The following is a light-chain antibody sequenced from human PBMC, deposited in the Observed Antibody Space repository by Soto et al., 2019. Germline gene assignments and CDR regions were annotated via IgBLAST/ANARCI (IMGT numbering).Light chain of an antibody. J-gene: IGKJ1*01. V-gene: IGKV3-11*01. CDR1: QSVSSY. CDR3: QQRSSSWT. CDR2: DAS. Sequence: EIVLTQSPATLSLSPGERATLSCRASQSVSSYLAWYQQKPGQAPRLLIYDASNRATGIPARFSSSGSGTDFTLTISSLEPEDFAVYYCQQRSSSWTFGQGTKVEIK.